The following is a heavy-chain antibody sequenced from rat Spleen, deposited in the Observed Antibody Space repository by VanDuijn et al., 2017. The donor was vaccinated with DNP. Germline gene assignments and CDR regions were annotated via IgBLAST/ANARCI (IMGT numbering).Heavy chain of an antibody. D-gene: IGHD1-11*01. V-gene: IGHV5-20*01. J-gene: IGHJ3*01. CDR1: GFTFSNYG. Sequence: EVQLVESGGGLVQPGRSMKLSCAASGFTFSNYGMAWVRQAPKKGLAWVAYISYDGGSTYYRDSVKGRFTISRDNAKSTLYLQMDSLRSEDTATYYCTTDSAVAWGQGTLVTVSS. CDR3: TTDSAVA. CDR2: ISYDGGST.